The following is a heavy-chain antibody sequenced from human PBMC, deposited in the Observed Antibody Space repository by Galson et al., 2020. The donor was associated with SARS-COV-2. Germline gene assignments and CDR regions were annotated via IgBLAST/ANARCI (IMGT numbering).Heavy chain of an antibody. CDR3: ARDAAGEFWSGYYRAGYWYFDL. J-gene: IGHJ2*01. Sequence: GGSLRLSFAASGFTFSSYSMNWVRQAPGKGLEWVSSISSSSSYIYYADSVKGRFTISRDNAKNSLYLQMNSLRAEDTAVYYCARDAAGEFWSGYYRAGYWYFDLWGRGTLVTVSS. CDR2: ISSSSSYI. D-gene: IGHD3-3*01. V-gene: IGHV3-21*01. CDR1: GFTFSSYS.